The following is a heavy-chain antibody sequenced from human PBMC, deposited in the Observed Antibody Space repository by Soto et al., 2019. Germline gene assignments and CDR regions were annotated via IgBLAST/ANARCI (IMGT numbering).Heavy chain of an antibody. V-gene: IGHV4-59*01. J-gene: IGHJ6*02. CDR1: GGSISSYY. D-gene: IGHD3-16*01. CDR2: IYYSGST. CDR3: ARAIRGGYYYYGMDV. Sequence: QVQLQESGPGLVKPSETLSLTCTVSGGSISSYYWSWIRQPPGKGLEWIGDIYYSGSTNYNPSLKRLVNISVDTSKNQSSLKLSSVTAADTAVYYCARAIRGGYYYYGMDVWGQGTTVTVSS.